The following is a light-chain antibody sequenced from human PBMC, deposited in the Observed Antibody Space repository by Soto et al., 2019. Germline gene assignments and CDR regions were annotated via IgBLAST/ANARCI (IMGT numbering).Light chain of an antibody. CDR3: QAWDNIYIL. Sequence: SYELTQPPSVSVSPGQTASITCSGDKLGENFASWYQQKPGQSPVLVIYQDDRRPSGIPGRISGSRSGNTATLTITGTQAMDEADFYCQAWDNIYILFGGGTKLTVL. J-gene: IGLJ2*01. CDR1: KLGENF. CDR2: QDD. V-gene: IGLV3-1*01.